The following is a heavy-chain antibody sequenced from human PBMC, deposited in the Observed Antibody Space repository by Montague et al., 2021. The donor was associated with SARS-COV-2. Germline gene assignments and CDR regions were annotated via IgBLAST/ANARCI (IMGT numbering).Heavy chain of an antibody. D-gene: IGHD3-22*01. CDR1: GGSISSSNW. Sequence: SETLSLTCAVSGGSISSSNWWSWVRQPPKKGLEWIREIYHSGSTXXNPXHKRRVTISVDKSKNQFSLELSSVTAADTAVYYCARSPYYGSTPTWSQGTLVTVSS. CDR2: IYHSGST. V-gene: IGHV4-4*02. CDR3: ARSPYYGSTPT. J-gene: IGHJ5*02.